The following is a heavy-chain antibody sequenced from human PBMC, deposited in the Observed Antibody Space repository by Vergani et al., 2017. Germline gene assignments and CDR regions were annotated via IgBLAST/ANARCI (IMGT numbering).Heavy chain of an antibody. D-gene: IGHD3-3*01. CDR1: GSSISSGYY. Sequence: QVQLQESGPGLVKPSETLSLTCAVSGSSISSGYYWGWIRQPPGKGLEWIGSIYHSGSTYYNPSLKSRVTISVDTSKNQFSLKLSSVTAADTAVYYCARGGGRVLRFLEWFRLYYFDYWGQGTLVTVSS. CDR3: ARGGGRVLRFLEWFRLYYFDY. V-gene: IGHV4-38-2*01. J-gene: IGHJ4*02. CDR2: IYHSGST.